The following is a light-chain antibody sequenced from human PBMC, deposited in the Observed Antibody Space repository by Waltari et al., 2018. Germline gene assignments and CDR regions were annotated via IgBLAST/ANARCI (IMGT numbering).Light chain of an antibody. J-gene: IGLJ1*01. CDR2: EVT. V-gene: IGLV2-8*01. CDR1: SSDIGDSDY. CDR3: SAYSGTTNPYV. Sequence: QSALTQPPSASGSLGQSVTISCTGTSSDIGDSDYVSWYQQYPGKAPTVIIYEVTKRPSGVPVRFSGTKSGTTASLTVSGLQAGDEADYYCSAYSGTTNPYVFGTGTTVIVL.